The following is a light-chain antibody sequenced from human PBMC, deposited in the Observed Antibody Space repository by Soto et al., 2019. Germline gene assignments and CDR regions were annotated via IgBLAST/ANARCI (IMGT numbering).Light chain of an antibody. V-gene: IGKV3-20*01. J-gene: IGKJ1*01. CDR2: GAS. Sequence: EIVLTQSPGTLSLSPGERATLSCRASQSVSSSYLAWYQQKPGQAPRLLIYGASSRATGIPDRFSGSGSGTDFTRTISRLEPEDFAVYYCHQYGISPPTFGQGTKVEIK. CDR1: QSVSSSY. CDR3: HQYGISPPT.